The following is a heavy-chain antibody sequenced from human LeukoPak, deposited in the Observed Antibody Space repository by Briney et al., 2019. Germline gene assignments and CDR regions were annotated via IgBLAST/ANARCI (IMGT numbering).Heavy chain of an antibody. CDR2: IYHSGGT. CDR1: GGSINDAS. J-gene: IGHJ4*02. Sequence: SETLSLTCTVSGGSINDASWNWIRKPPGQGLEWIGYIYHSGGTNYNPSLKSRVTISLDTFKNQFSLKLSSVTAADTAVYYCARVGTYYRSLDSWGQGTLVTVSS. V-gene: IGHV4-59*01. CDR3: ARVGTYYRSLDS. D-gene: IGHD3-10*01.